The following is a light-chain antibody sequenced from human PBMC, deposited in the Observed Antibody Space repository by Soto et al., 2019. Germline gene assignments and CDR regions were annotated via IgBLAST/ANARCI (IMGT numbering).Light chain of an antibody. V-gene: IGLV1-47*01. CDR3: AAWDDSLSGPWV. J-gene: IGLJ3*02. CDR1: SSNIGSNY. Sequence: QSVLTQPPSASGTPGQRVTISCSGSSSNIGSNYVYWYQQLPGTAPKLLIYRNNQRPSGVPDRFSGSKSGTSASLAISGLRSEDEADYYCAAWDDSLSGPWVFGGGTQPTVL. CDR2: RNN.